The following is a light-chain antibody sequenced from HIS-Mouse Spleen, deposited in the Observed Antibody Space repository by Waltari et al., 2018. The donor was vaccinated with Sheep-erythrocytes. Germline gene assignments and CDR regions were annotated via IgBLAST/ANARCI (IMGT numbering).Light chain of an antibody. Sequence: SSELTQPPSVSVSPGQTASITCSGDKLGDKHACWYQQKPGQSPVLVIYQDTNRPSGLPERFSGSNSGNTATLTISGTQAMDEADYYCQAWDSSIVVFGGGTKLTVL. CDR1: KLGDKH. CDR2: QDT. V-gene: IGLV3-1*01. CDR3: QAWDSSIVV. J-gene: IGLJ2*01.